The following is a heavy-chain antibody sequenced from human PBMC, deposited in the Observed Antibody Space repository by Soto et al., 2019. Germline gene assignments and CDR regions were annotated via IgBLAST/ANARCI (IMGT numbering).Heavy chain of an antibody. Sequence: SDTLSLTYNNSGCPIRSSAYNRSWICQPPGKGLEWIGYIYYSGSTYYNPSLKSRVTISVDTSKKQFSLKLSSVTAADTAVYYCARFSAWFDPWGQGTLVTVS. V-gene: IGHV4-30-4*02. CDR1: GCPIRSSAYN. CDR3: ARFSAWFDP. J-gene: IGHJ5*02. CDR2: IYYSGST. D-gene: IGHD6-25*01.